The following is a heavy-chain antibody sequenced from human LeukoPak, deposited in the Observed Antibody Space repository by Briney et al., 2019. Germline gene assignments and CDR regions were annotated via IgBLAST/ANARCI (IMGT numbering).Heavy chain of an antibody. V-gene: IGHV1-24*01. Sequence: GASVKVSCTVSGYTLTELSMHWVRQVPGKGLEWMGGFDPEDGETIYAQKFQGRVTMTRDMSTSTVYMELSSLRSEDTAVYYCARDPGGHHGLPYYYMDVWGKGTTVTVSS. CDR1: GYTLTELS. CDR2: FDPEDGET. CDR3: ARDPGGHHGLPYYYMDV. J-gene: IGHJ6*03.